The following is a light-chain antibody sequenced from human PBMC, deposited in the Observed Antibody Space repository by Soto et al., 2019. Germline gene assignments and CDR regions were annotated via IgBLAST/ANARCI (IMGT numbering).Light chain of an antibody. CDR1: QNVYNN. CDR2: DAS. J-gene: IGKJ4*01. V-gene: IGKV3-15*01. Sequence: EIVLTQSPATLSVSPGEGATLSCKASQNVYNNLAWYQQRPGQPPRLLIYDASTRATGISARFSGSGYGTEFTLTISSLQSEAVALYFCQQCRNWPLTFGGGTKVEIK. CDR3: QQCRNWPLT.